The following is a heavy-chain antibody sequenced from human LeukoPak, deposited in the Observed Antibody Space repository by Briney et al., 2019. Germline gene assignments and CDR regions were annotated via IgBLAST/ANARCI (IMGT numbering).Heavy chain of an antibody. Sequence: TSETLSLTCTVSGGSIRSYYWSWIRQPPGKGLEWMGFISYSSYTSYSPSLKSRVAISVDTSKSQFSLRLSSMTAADTAIYYCARGRNDNGGMCFDPSAQGTLVTVSS. V-gene: IGHV4-59*12. D-gene: IGHD4-23*01. CDR3: ARGRNDNGGMCFDP. CDR2: ISYSSYT. CDR1: GGSIRSYY. J-gene: IGHJ5*02.